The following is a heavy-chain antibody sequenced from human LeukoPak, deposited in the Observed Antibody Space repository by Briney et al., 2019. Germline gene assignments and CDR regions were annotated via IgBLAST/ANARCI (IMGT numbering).Heavy chain of an antibody. V-gene: IGHV4-34*01. CDR2: INHSGST. D-gene: IGHD3-22*01. CDR1: GGSFSGYY. J-gene: IGHJ6*03. CDR3: ARVYDYYYYCMDV. Sequence: PSETLSLTCTVYGGSFSGYYWSWIRQPPGKGLEWIGEINHSGSTNYNPSLKSRVTISVDTSKNQFSLKLSSVTAADTAVYYCARVYDYYYYCMDVWGKGTTVTISS.